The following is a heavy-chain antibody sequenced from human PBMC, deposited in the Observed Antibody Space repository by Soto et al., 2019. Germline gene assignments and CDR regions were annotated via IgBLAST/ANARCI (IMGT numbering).Heavy chain of an antibody. V-gene: IGHV4-59*08. Sequence: PSETLSLTCTVSGGSIRSYYWSWIRQPPGKGLEWIGYIYYSGSTNYNPSLKSRVTISVDTSKNQFSLKLSSVTAADTAVYYCARRYGGNLDYWGQGTLVTAPQ. J-gene: IGHJ4*02. CDR1: GGSIRSYY. D-gene: IGHD1-26*01. CDR2: IYYSGST. CDR3: ARRYGGNLDY.